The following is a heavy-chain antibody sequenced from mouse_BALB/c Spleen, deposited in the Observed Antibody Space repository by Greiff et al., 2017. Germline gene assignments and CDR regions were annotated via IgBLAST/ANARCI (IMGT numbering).Heavy chain of an antibody. J-gene: IGHJ3*01. Sequence: VKLVESGAELMKPGASVKISCKATGYTFSSYWIEWVKQRPGHGLEWIGEILPGSGSTNYNEKFKGKATFTADTSSNTAYMQLSSLTSEDSAVYYCARGSYYYGSSYVWFAYWGQGTLVTVSA. D-gene: IGHD1-1*01. V-gene: IGHV1-9*01. CDR3: ARGSYYYGSSYVWFAY. CDR1: GYTFSSYW. CDR2: ILPGSGST.